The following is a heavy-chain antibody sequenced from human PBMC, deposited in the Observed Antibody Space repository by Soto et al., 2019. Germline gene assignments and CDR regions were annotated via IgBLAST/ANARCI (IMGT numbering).Heavy chain of an antibody. CDR1: GGTFSSYA. J-gene: IGHJ4*02. CDR3: ARGVPRSGYSAPGGN. Sequence: SVKVSCKASGGTFSSYAISGVRQAPGQGLEWMGGIIPIFGTANYAQNFQGRVTITADESTSKAYMELSSLRSEDTAVYYCARGVPRSGYSAPGGNWGQGILLAVSS. V-gene: IGHV1-69*13. CDR2: IIPIFGTA. D-gene: IGHD3-3*01.